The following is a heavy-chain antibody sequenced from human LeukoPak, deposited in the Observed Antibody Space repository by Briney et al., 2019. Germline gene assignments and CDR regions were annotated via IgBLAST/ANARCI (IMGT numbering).Heavy chain of an antibody. CDR3: ARDGESSGWPWGTDY. Sequence: ASVKVSCKASGYTFTSYGISWVRQAPGQGLEWMGWISAYNGNTNYAQKLQGRVTMTTDTSTSTAYMELRSLRSDDTAVYYCARDGESSGWPWGTDYWGQGTLVTVSS. D-gene: IGHD6-19*01. J-gene: IGHJ4*02. V-gene: IGHV1-18*01. CDR2: ISAYNGNT. CDR1: GYTFTSYG.